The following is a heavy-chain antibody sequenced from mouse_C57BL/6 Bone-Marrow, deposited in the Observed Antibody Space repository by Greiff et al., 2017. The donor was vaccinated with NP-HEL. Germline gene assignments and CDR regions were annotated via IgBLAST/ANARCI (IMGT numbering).Heavy chain of an antibody. V-gene: IGHV1-50*01. J-gene: IGHJ1*03. CDR2: IDPSDSYT. CDR1: GYTFTSYW. Sequence: QVQLQQPGAELVKPGASVKLSCKASGYTFTSYWMQWVKQRPGQGLEWIGEIDPSDSYTNYNQKFKGKATLTVDTSSDTAYMQLSGLTSEDSAVYYCAREGLLPWYFDVWGTGTTVTVSS. D-gene: IGHD2-3*01. CDR3: AREGLLPWYFDV.